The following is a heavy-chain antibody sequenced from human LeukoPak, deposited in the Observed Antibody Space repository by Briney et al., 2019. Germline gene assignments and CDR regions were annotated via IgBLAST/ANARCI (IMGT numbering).Heavy chain of an antibody. D-gene: IGHD5-12*01. Sequence: GASVKVSCKASGYTFTSYYMHWVRQAPGQGLGWMGIINPSGGSTSYAQKFQGRVTMTRDTSTSTVYMELSSLRSEDTAVYYCARDGHSGYDHKYNWFDPWGQGTLVTVSS. CDR1: GYTFTSYY. J-gene: IGHJ5*02. CDR3: ARDGHSGYDHKYNWFDP. CDR2: INPSGGST. V-gene: IGHV1-46*01.